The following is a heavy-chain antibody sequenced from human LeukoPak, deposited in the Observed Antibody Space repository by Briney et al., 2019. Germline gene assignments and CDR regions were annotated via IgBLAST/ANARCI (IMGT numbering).Heavy chain of an antibody. Sequence: ASVKVSCKASGYTFTGYYMHWVRQAPGQGLEWMGWINPNSGGTNYAQKFQGRVTMTRDTSISTAYMELSRLRSDDTAVYYRARVRDGYNALYYSDYWGQGTLVTVSS. V-gene: IGHV1-2*02. CDR1: GYTFTGYY. D-gene: IGHD5-12*01. CDR2: INPNSGGT. CDR3: ARVRDGYNALYYSDY. J-gene: IGHJ4*02.